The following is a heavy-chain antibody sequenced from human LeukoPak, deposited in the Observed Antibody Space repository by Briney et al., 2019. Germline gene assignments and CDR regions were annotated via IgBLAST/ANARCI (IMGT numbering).Heavy chain of an antibody. J-gene: IGHJ3*02. V-gene: IGHV3-21*01. CDR3: ARDGYSGYDDAGGAFDI. Sequence: NPGGSLRLSCAASGFTFSSYSMNWVRQAPGKGLEWVSSISSSSSYIYYADSVKGRFTISRDNAKNSLYLQMNSLRAEDTAVYYCARDGYSGYDDAGGAFDIWGQGTMVTVSS. CDR2: ISSSSSYI. D-gene: IGHD5-12*01. CDR1: GFTFSSYS.